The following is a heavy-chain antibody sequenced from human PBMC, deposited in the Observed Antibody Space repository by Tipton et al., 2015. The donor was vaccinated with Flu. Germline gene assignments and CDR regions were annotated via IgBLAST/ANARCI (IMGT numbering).Heavy chain of an antibody. CDR2: IYHDGAT. CDR3: VRRGLVGTLYWYFDL. CDR1: GYSISSGYY. D-gene: IGHD1-26*01. Sequence: TLSLTCAVSGYSISSGYYWGWVRQPPGKGLEWIGEIYHDGATNRDPSLESRVSISVDRSKNQFSLRLTSVTAADTAVYYCVRRGLVGTLYWYFDLWGRGTLVTVSS. V-gene: IGHV4-38-2*01. J-gene: IGHJ2*01.